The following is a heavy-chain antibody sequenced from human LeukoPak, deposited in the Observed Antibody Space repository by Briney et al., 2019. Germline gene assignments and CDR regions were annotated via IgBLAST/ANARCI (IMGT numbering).Heavy chain of an antibody. CDR1: GFTFSSYA. D-gene: IGHD2-8*01. V-gene: IGHV3-23*01. CDR2: ISGSGGST. Sequence: GGSLRLSCAASGFTFSSYAMSWVRQAPGKGLEWVSAISGSGGSTYYADSVKGRFTISRDNSKNTLYLQMNSLRAEDTAVYYCAKDLNGHLPHLGYFDYWGQGTLVTVSS. CDR3: AKDLNGHLPHLGYFDY. J-gene: IGHJ4*02.